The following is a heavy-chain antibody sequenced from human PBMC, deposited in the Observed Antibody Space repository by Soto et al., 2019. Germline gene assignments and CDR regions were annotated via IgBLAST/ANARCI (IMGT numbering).Heavy chain of an antibody. J-gene: IGHJ3*01. CDR2: ISIGSGSI. Sequence: GGSLRLSCAASGFTFSNYAMNWVRQAPGQGLEWVSYISIGSGSIFYEDSVKGRFTISRDDAKNSLYLQMNTLRDEDTAVYYCVRDDRCAFDFWGQGTMVTVSS. V-gene: IGHV3-48*02. D-gene: IGHD3-22*01. CDR1: GFTFSNYA. CDR3: VRDDRCAFDF.